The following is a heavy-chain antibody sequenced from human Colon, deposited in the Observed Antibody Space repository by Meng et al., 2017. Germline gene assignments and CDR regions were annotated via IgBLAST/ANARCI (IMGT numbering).Heavy chain of an antibody. D-gene: IGHD2/OR15-2a*01. CDR3: TRGYQGTTYFAY. CDR2: IYDNGYT. V-gene: IGHV4-30-2*06. CDR1: GDSVTTTLSS. Sequence: QLQLQESGSRLVKASQTLSLTCAVSGDSVTTTLSSWSWIRQSPGKGLEWIGNIYDNGYTYYNPSLRSRVTISVDRSKNQFSLKLNSVTAADTAVYFCTRGYQGTTYFAYWGQGNLVTVSS. J-gene: IGHJ4*02.